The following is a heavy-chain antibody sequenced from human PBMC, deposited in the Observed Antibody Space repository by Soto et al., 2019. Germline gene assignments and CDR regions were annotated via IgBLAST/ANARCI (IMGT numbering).Heavy chain of an antibody. CDR2: MYHSGST. V-gene: IGHV4-30-2*01. CDR3: VRDIESCFDI. CDR1: GGSISSGGYS. D-gene: IGHD3-16*02. J-gene: IGHJ3*02. Sequence: SETLSLTCAVSGGSISSGGYSWSWIRQPPGKGLEWIGYMYHSGSTYYNPSLKSRVTISIDRSKNQFSLKLSSVTAADTAVYHCVRDIESCFDIWGQGTLVTVSS.